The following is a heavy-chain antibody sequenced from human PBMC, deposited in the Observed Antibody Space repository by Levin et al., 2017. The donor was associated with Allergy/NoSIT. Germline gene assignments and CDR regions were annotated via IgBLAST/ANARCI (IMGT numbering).Heavy chain of an antibody. CDR1: GFTFSSYS. V-gene: IGHV3-48*02. CDR2: ISSSSSTI. D-gene: IGHD3-3*01. CDR3: ARANTYYDFWSGLDAFDI. J-gene: IGHJ3*02. Sequence: GGSLRLSCAASGFTFSSYSMNWVRQAPGKGLEWVSYISSSSSTIYYADSVKGRFTISRDNAKNSLYLQMNSLRDEDTAVYYCARANTYYDFWSGLDAFDIWGQGTMVTVSS.